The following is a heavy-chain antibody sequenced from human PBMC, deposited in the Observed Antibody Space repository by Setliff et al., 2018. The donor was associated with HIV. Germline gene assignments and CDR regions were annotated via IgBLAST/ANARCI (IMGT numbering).Heavy chain of an antibody. CDR1: SGSMTGHY. D-gene: IGHD2-2*01. V-gene: IGHV4-4*08. CDR2: LHSLGSSRVSATP. CDR3: ARGLSSQTYWGTRPLGLDY. Sequence: PSETLSLTCSVSSGSMTGHYWTWVRQPPGQGLEWIGYLHSLGSSRVSATPNYSPSLKSRITISLDTSKRQFSLTMTSVTAADTAVYYCARGLSSQTYWGTRPLGLDYWGQGSLVTVSS. J-gene: IGHJ4*01.